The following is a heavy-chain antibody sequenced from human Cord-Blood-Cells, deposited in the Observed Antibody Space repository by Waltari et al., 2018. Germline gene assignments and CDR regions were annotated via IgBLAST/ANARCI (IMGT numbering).Heavy chain of an antibody. D-gene: IGHD3-3*01. V-gene: IGHV3-48*03. Sequence: EVQLVESGGGLVQPGGSLRLSCAASGFTFSSYEMNWVRQAPGKGLEWVSYISSSGSTIYYADSVKGRFTISRDNAKNSLYLQMNSLRAEDTAVYYCARLGVYDFWSGYQPYYYYGMDVWGQGTTVTVSS. CDR1: GFTFSSYE. CDR2: ISSSGSTI. J-gene: IGHJ6*02. CDR3: ARLGVYDFWSGYQPYYYYGMDV.